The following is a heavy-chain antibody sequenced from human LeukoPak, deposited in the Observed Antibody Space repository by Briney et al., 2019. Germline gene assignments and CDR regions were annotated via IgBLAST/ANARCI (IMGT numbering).Heavy chain of an antibody. CDR3: ARALGGRFDI. CDR2: IYTSGST. CDR1: GGSISSGSYY. V-gene: IGHV4-61*02. J-gene: IGHJ3*02. Sequence: SQTLSLTCTVSGGSISSGSYYWSWIRQPAGKGLEWIGRIYTSGSTNYNPSLKSRVTISVDTSKNQFSLKLSSVTAADTAVYYCARALGGRFDIWGQGTMVTVSS. D-gene: IGHD2-15*01.